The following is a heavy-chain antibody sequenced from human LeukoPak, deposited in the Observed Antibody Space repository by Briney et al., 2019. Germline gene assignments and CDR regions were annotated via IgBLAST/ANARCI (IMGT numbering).Heavy chain of an antibody. CDR1: GFTFNKYD. J-gene: IGHJ4*02. CDR3: ARTRTTPGVRGLQMRYFDY. Sequence: GRSLRLSCAASGFTFNKYDMHWVRQVTGKSLEWVSGIGTTADTFYPDSVKGRFTISRDNAKNSIYLQMNSLRAGDTAVYYCARTRTTPGVRGLQMRYFDYWGQGTLVTVSS. CDR2: IGTTADT. D-gene: IGHD3-10*01. V-gene: IGHV3-13*01.